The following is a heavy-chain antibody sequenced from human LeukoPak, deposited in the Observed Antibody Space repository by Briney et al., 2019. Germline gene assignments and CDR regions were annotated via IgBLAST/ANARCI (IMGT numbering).Heavy chain of an antibody. CDR3: AKEIYYDSSSFYPNFDY. Sequence: QPGGSLRLSCAASGFTFSSYGMHWVRQAPGKGLEWVAVISYDGSTKYYPDSVKGRFTISRDNSKNTLYLQMNSLRAEDTAIYYCAKEIYYDSSSFYPNFDYWGQGTLVTVSS. CDR2: ISYDGSTK. J-gene: IGHJ4*02. D-gene: IGHD3-22*01. CDR1: GFTFSSYG. V-gene: IGHV3-30*18.